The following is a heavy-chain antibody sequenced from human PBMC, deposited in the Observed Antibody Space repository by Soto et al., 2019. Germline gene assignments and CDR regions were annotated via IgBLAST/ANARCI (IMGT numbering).Heavy chain of an antibody. CDR2: ITFRGVNT. D-gene: IGHD1-26*01. J-gene: IGHJ4*02. CDR1: GFTFSSYA. Sequence: EVHLLESGGGLVQPGGSLRLSCAASGFTFSSYAMSWVRQAPGKGLEWLAGITFRGVNTYYADSVKGRFTLSRDNSRNRLDLQMNSLKVEDTALYYCAKLGTMGVFDNWGQGTLLTVSS. V-gene: IGHV3-23*01. CDR3: AKLGTMGVFDN.